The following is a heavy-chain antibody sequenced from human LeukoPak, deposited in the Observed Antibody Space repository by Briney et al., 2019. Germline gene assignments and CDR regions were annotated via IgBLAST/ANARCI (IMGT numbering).Heavy chain of an antibody. J-gene: IGHJ4*02. Sequence: ASVKVSCKASGYTFTSYATHWVRQAPGQRLEWMGWINAGNGNTKYSQKFQGRVTITRDTSASTAYMELSSLRSEDTAVYYCARGLRLGELSPGGYWGQGTLVTVSS. CDR3: ARGLRLGELSPGGY. D-gene: IGHD3-16*02. CDR1: GYTFTSYA. V-gene: IGHV1-3*01. CDR2: INAGNGNT.